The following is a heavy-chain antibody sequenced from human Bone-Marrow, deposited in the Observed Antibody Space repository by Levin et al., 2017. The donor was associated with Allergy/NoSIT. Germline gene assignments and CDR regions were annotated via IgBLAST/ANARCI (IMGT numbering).Heavy chain of an antibody. CDR1: GGSISSGGYH. D-gene: IGHD5-24*01. CDR2: IYYSGST. Sequence: SCTVSGGSISSGGYHWSWIRQHAGKGLEWIGNIYYSGSTYYNPPLKSRAMISLDTSKNQFSLKVTSATAADAAVYYCAREDGSTFDSWGQGTLVTVSS. CDR3: AREDGSTFDS. J-gene: IGHJ4*02. V-gene: IGHV4-31*03.